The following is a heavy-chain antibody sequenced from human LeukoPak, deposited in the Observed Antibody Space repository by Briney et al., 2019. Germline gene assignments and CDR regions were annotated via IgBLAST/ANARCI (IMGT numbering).Heavy chain of an antibody. Sequence: GGSLRLSCAASGFTFSSYAMSWVRQAPGKGLEWVSAISCSGGSTYYADSVKGRFTISRDNSKNTLYLQMNSLRAEDTAVYYCAKDQAYNDILALSDVWGKGTTATVSS. V-gene: IGHV3-23*01. CDR2: ISCSGGST. CDR3: AKDQAYNDILALSDV. CDR1: GFTFSSYA. J-gene: IGHJ6*04. D-gene: IGHD3-9*01.